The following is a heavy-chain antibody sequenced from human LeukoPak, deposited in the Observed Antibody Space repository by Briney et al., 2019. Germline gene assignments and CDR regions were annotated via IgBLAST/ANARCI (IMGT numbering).Heavy chain of an antibody. D-gene: IGHD6-6*01. CDR1: GYSFTSYW. Sequence: GESLKISCKGSGYSFTSYWIGWVRQMPGKGLEWMGIIYPGDSDTRYSPSFQGQVTISADKSISTAYLQWSSLKASDTAMYYCALTYSSSSSYYYYYMDVWGKGTTVTVSS. CDR3: ALTYSSSSSYYYYYMDV. J-gene: IGHJ6*03. CDR2: IYPGDSDT. V-gene: IGHV5-51*01.